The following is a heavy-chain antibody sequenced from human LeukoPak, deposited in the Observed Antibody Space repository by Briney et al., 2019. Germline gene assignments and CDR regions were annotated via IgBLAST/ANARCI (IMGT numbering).Heavy chain of an antibody. CDR1: EFTFSSFG. CDR2: ISYDGKNK. CDR3: VRDGVFSIGAAAPFDH. D-gene: IGHD6-13*01. J-gene: IGHJ4*02. V-gene: IGHV3-30*03. Sequence: GGSLRLSCAASEFTFSSFGVHWVRQAPGKGLEWLAVISYDGKNKYYADPVKGRLTISRDNSKSTLYLQMDSLRAEDTAMYFCVRDGVFSIGAAAPFDHWGQGTLVTVSS.